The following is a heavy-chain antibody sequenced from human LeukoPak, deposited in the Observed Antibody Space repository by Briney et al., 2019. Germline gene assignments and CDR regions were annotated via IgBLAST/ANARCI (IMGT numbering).Heavy chain of an antibody. V-gene: IGHV4-38-2*02. D-gene: IGHD2-15*01. Sequence: SETLSLTCTVSGYSISSGYYWGWIRQPPGKGLEWIGSIYHSGSTYYNPSLKSRVTISVDTSKNQFSLKLSSVTAADTAVYYCARATPKRLVVVAATPYYFDYWGQGTLVTVSS. CDR3: ARATPKRLVVVAATPYYFDY. J-gene: IGHJ4*02. CDR1: GYSISSGYY. CDR2: IYHSGST.